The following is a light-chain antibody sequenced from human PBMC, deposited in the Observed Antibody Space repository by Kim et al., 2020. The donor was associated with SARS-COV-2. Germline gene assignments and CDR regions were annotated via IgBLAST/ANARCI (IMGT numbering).Light chain of an antibody. CDR1: QRGSSN. CDR3: QQYNNWPPWT. V-gene: IGKV3-15*01. J-gene: IGKJ1*01. Sequence: CPGERATLSCRASQRGSSNLAWYQQKPGQAPRLLIYGASTRATGIPARFSGSGSGTEFTLTISSLQSEDVAVYYCQQYNNWPPWTFGQGTKVDIK. CDR2: GAS.